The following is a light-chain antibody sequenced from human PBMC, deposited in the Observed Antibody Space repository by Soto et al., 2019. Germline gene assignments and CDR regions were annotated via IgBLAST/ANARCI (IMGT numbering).Light chain of an antibody. CDR1: SSDVGGYNY. V-gene: IGLV2-8*01. CDR3: SSYAGNYNLV. Sequence: QSVLTQPPSASGSPGQSVTISCTGTSSDVGGYNYVSWYQQHPGKAPKLIIYEVTNRPSGVPDRFPGSQSGNTASLTVSGLQTEDEADYYCSSYAGNYNLVFGGGTKVTVL. J-gene: IGLJ2*01. CDR2: EVT.